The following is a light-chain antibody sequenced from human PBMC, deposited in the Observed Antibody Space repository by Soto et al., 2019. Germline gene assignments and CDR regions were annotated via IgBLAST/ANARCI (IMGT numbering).Light chain of an antibody. CDR1: SSDVGGYNY. CDR2: DVS. Sequence: QSVLTQPASVSGSPGQSITISCTGTSSDVGGYNYVSWYQQHPGKAPKLMIYDVSNRPSGVSNRFSGSKSGNTASLTISGLQADDEADYYCSSYTSSSTSYVFGTGTQVTVL. V-gene: IGLV2-14*01. CDR3: SSYTSSSTSYV. J-gene: IGLJ1*01.